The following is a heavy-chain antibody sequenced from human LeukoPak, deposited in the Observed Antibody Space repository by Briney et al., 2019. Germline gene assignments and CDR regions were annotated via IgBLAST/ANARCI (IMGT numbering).Heavy chain of an antibody. D-gene: IGHD3-22*01. V-gene: IGHV1-69*13. CDR2: IILIFGTA. Sequence: SVKVSCKASGGTFSSYAISWVRQAPGQGLEWMGGIILIFGTANYAQKFQGRVTITADESTSTAYMELSSLRSEDTAVYYCAGLAAPYSLYYYDSSGYYGIWGQGTLVTVSS. CDR1: GGTFSSYA. J-gene: IGHJ4*02. CDR3: AGLAAPYSLYYYDSSGYYGI.